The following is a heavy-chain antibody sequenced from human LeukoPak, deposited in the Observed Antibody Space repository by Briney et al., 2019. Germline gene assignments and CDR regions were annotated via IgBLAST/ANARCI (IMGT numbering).Heavy chain of an antibody. CDR1: GFTFSSYG. CDR3: ARDYKWGQALDY. CDR2: IRYDGSNK. J-gene: IGHJ4*02. D-gene: IGHD1-1*01. Sequence: GGSLRLSCAASGFTFSSYGMHWVRQAPGKGLEWVAFIRYDGSNKYYADSVKGRFTISRDNSKNTLYLQMNSLRAEDTAVYYCARDYKWGQALDYWGQGTLVTVSS. V-gene: IGHV3-30*02.